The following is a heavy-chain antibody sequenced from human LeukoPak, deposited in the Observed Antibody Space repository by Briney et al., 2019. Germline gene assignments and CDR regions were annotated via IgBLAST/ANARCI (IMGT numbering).Heavy chain of an antibody. J-gene: IGHJ3*02. CDR3: AADRGDYSGSYWTAFDI. V-gene: IGHV1-24*01. D-gene: IGHD1-26*01. Sequence: ASVKVSCKFSEYTLTELSMHWVRQAPGKGLEWLGGFDPEDGESIYAQKFQVRVTMSDDTSTDTAYMELGSLKSDDTAVYYCAADRGDYSGSYWTAFDIWGQGTMVTVSS. CDR1: EYTLTELS. CDR2: FDPEDGES.